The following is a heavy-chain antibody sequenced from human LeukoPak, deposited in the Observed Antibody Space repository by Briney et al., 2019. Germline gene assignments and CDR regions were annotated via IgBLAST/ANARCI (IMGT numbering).Heavy chain of an antibody. CDR1: GYSISSGYY. CDR2: IYHSGST. J-gene: IGHJ3*02. CDR3: ARDQTPSMIVVGNALDI. Sequence: SETLSLTCTVSGYSISSGYYWGWIRQPPGKGLEWIGSIYHSGSTYYNPSLKSRVTISVDTSKNQFSLKLSSVTAADTAVYYCARDQTPSMIVVGNALDIWGQGTMVTVSS. D-gene: IGHD3-22*01. V-gene: IGHV4-38-2*02.